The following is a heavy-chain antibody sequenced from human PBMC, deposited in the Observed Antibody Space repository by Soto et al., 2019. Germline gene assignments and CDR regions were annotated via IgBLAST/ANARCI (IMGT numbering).Heavy chain of an antibody. CDR3: ARPRYHIAARRSDAFDI. CDR2: IIPIFGTA. J-gene: IGHJ3*02. V-gene: IGHV1-69*13. D-gene: IGHD6-6*01. CDR1: GGTFSSYA. Sequence: GASVKVSCKASGGTFSSYAISWVRQAPGQGLEWMGGIIPIFGTANYAQKFQGRVTITADESTSTAYMELSSLRSEDTAVYYCARPRYHIAARRSDAFDIWGQGTMVTVSS.